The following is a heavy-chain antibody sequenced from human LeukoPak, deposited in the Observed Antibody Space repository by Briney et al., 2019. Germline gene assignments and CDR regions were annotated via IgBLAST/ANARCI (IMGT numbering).Heavy chain of an antibody. CDR1: GGSISSYY. D-gene: IGHD5-24*01. CDR2: VFYSGST. CDR3: AREGRGGNWFDP. Sequence: PPETLSLTCTLSGGSISSYYCTWLRQPPGNVLEWIGNVFYSGSTNYNPSLKSRVTISVDTFKNQFSMKLSSVTAADTAMYYSAREGRGGNWFDPWGQGTLVTVSS. V-gene: IGHV4-59*01. J-gene: IGHJ5*02.